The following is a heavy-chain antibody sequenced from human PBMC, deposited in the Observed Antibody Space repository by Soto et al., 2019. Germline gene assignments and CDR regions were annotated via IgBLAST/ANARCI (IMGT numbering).Heavy chain of an antibody. Sequence: EVQLLESGGGLVQIGGSLRLSCAASGFSFSTYGMSWVRQAPGKGLEWVSGISGSSGSTYYADSIKGRFTVSRDNSKNSLYLQMNSLRAEDTALYYCAKEMNGNFDYWGQGTLVTVSS. CDR2: ISGSSGST. CDR3: AKEMNGNFDY. D-gene: IGHD1-1*01. V-gene: IGHV3-23*01. J-gene: IGHJ4*02. CDR1: GFSFSTYG.